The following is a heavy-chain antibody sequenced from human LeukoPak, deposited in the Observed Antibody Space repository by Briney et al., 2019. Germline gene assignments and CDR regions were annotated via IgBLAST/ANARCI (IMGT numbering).Heavy chain of an antibody. CDR1: GFTFSSYA. V-gene: IGHV3-30*09. CDR2: ISYDGSNI. D-gene: IGHD4-17*01. Sequence: GGSLRLSCAASGFTFSSYAIHWVRQAPGKGLEWVAVISYDGSNIFYADSVEGRFAISRDNSKNTLYLQMNSLRAEDTAVYCCARDLGDGDYRFDYWGQGTLVTVSS. CDR3: ARDLGDGDYRFDY. J-gene: IGHJ4*02.